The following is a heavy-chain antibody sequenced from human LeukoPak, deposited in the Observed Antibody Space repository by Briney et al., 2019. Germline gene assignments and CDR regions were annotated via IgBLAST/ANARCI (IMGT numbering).Heavy chain of an antibody. CDR3: AKWGYYYDRSGYSDTVDY. Sequence: PGGSLRLSCAASGFTFSTYAMSWVRKAPGKGLEWVSVISGSGGSTYYADSVKGRFTISRDNSKNTLYLQMNSLRAEDTAVYYCAKWGYYYDRSGYSDTVDYWGQGTLVTVSS. V-gene: IGHV3-23*01. D-gene: IGHD3-22*01. J-gene: IGHJ4*02. CDR2: ISGSGGST. CDR1: GFTFSTYA.